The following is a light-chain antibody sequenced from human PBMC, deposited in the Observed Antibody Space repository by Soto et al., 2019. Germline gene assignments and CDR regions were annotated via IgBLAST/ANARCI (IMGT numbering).Light chain of an antibody. J-gene: IGKJ2*01. Sequence: EIVLTQSPGTLSLSPGERATLSCRASQSVSSSYLAWYQQKPGQAPRLLIYGASSRATGIPDRFSGSGSGTDFTLIISRLEPEDFAVYYCQHYGSSPYTFGQGTNLGIK. CDR3: QHYGSSPYT. CDR1: QSVSSSY. CDR2: GAS. V-gene: IGKV3-20*01.